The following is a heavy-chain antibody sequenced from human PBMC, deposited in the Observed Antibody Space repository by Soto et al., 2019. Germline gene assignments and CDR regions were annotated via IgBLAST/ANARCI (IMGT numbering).Heavy chain of an antibody. Sequence: WWCXRLSCASSVCSFSNYSINLSRQAPGKGLEWVSAISGSGGSTNYADSVKGRFSISRDNAKNTLYLQMNSLRAEDTAVYYCVSYKRSDGGSYRTEYWGQGALVKVYS. CDR2: ISGSGGST. D-gene: IGHD3-16*02. V-gene: IGHV3-23*01. J-gene: IGHJ4*02. CDR3: VSYKRSDGGSYRTEY. CDR1: VCSFSNYS.